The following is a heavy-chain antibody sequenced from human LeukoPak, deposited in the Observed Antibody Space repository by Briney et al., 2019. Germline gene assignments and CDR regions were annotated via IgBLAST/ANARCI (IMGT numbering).Heavy chain of an antibody. Sequence: PSETLSLTCTVSGGSISSYYWSWIRQPPGKGLEWIGYIYYSGSTNYNPSLKSRVTISVDRSKNQFSLKLSSVTAADTAVYYCARATIWDSNWFDPWGQGTLVTVSS. D-gene: IGHD7-27*01. J-gene: IGHJ5*02. V-gene: IGHV4-59*12. CDR3: ARATIWDSNWFDP. CDR1: GGSISSYY. CDR2: IYYSGST.